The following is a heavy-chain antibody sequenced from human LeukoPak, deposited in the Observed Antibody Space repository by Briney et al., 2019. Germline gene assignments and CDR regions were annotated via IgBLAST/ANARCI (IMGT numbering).Heavy chain of an antibody. D-gene: IGHD3-9*01. J-gene: IGHJ4*02. CDR3: AKWGDYDILTGYYDSDY. Sequence: PGASLRLSCAASGFTFSSYAMSWVRRAPGKGLEWVSAISGSGFTAYYADSVKGRFTISRDNSKNTLYLQMNSLRAEDTAVYYCAKWGDYDILTGYYDSDYWGQGTLVTVSS. CDR2: ISGSGFTA. V-gene: IGHV3-23*01. CDR1: GFTFSSYA.